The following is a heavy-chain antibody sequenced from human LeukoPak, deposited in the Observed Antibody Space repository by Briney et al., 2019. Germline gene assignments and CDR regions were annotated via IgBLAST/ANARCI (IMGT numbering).Heavy chain of an antibody. Sequence: GASVKVSCKASGYTFTGYAMNWVRQAPGQGLEWMGWINTNTGNPTYAQGFTGRFVFSLDTSVSTAYLQISSLKAEDTAVYYCARGSEPIVAATLADYYYMDVWGKGTTVTVSS. V-gene: IGHV7-4-1*02. D-gene: IGHD2-15*01. J-gene: IGHJ6*03. CDR3: ARGSEPIVAATLADYYYMDV. CDR2: INTNTGNP. CDR1: GYTFTGYA.